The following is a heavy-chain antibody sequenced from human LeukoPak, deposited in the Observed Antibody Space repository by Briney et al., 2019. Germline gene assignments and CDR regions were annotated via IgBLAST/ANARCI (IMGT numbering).Heavy chain of an antibody. Sequence: GGSLRLSCAASGFTFSDYYMSWIRQAPGKGLEWVSYISSSGSTIYYADSVKGRFTISRDNSKNTLYLQMNSLRAEDTAVYYCARVNYYDSSGYYYGGGAFDIWGQGTMVTVSS. CDR2: ISSSGSTI. CDR3: ARVNYYDSSGYYYGGGAFDI. D-gene: IGHD3-22*01. CDR1: GFTFSDYY. V-gene: IGHV3-11*01. J-gene: IGHJ3*02.